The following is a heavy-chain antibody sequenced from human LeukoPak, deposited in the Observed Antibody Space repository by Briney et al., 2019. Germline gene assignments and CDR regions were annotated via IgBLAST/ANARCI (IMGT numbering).Heavy chain of an antibody. V-gene: IGHV3-33*01. Sequence: GGSLRLSCAASGFTFSSYGMHWVHQAPGKGLEWVAVIWYDGSNKYYADSVKGRFTISRDNSKNALYLQMNSLRAEDTAVYYCARDYHYHYDYWGQGTLVTVSS. CDR1: GFTFSSYG. J-gene: IGHJ4*02. CDR3: ARDYHYHYDY. D-gene: IGHD1-14*01. CDR2: IWYDGSNK.